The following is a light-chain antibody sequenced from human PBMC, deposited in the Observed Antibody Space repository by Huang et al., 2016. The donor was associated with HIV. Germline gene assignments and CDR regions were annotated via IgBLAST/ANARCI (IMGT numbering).Light chain of an antibody. CDR2: GAS. V-gene: IGKV3-15*01. CDR1: QSFSNN. CDR3: QQYNNWPGT. Sequence: EIVMTQSPATLSVSPGERATLSCWASQSFSNNLAWYQQKPGQATRLLIYGASTRASGIPARFSGSGSGTEFTLTISSLQSEDVAVYYCQQYNNWPGTFGQGTKVEIK. J-gene: IGKJ1*01.